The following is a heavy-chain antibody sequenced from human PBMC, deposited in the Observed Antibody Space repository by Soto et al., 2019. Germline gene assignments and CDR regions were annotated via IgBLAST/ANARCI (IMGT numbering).Heavy chain of an antibody. CDR3: ARLERYTGYELHFDY. Sequence: GESLKISCKGSGYSFTSFWGSWVRQMPGKGLEWMGRIDPSDSYASYSPSFQGHVTISADKSISTAYLQWSSLKASDTAMYYCARLERYTGYELHFDYWGQGTLVTVSS. V-gene: IGHV5-10-1*01. CDR1: GYSFTSFW. CDR2: IDPSDSYA. D-gene: IGHD5-12*01. J-gene: IGHJ4*02.